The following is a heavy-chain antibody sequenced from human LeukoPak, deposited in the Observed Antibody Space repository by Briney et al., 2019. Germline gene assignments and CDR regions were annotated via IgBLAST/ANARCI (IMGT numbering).Heavy chain of an antibody. V-gene: IGHV1-2*02. CDR1: GYTFTGYY. J-gene: IGHJ2*01. Sequence: ASVKVSCKASGYTFTGYYMHWVRQAPGHGIEWMGWSNPNSGGTNYAQKFQGRVTMTRDTSINTAYMELSRLRSDDTAVYYCAINPDSSGGGSDWYFDLWGRGTLVTVSS. CDR3: AINPDSSGGGSDWYFDL. CDR2: SNPNSGGT. D-gene: IGHD3-22*01.